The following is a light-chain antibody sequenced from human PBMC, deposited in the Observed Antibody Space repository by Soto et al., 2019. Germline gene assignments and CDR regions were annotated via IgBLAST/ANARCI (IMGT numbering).Light chain of an antibody. CDR1: QSVSSN. CDR2: GAS. V-gene: IGKV3-15*01. Sequence: EIVMTQPPATLSLSPGERATLSCRASQSVSSNLAWYQQKPGQAPRLLIYGASTRATGIPARFSGSGSGTEFTLTISSLQSEDFAIYYCQQYNNWPRTFGQGTKVDNK. CDR3: QQYNNWPRT. J-gene: IGKJ1*01.